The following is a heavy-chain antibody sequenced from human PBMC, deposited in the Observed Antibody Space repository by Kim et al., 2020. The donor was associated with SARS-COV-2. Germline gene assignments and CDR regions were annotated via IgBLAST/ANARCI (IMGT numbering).Heavy chain of an antibody. Sequence: GGSLRLSCAASGFTFSSYAMSWVRQAPGKGLEWVSAISGSGGSTYYADSVKGRFTISRDNSKNTLYLQMNSLRAEDTAVYYCAKRVWFGELLFGWFDPWGQGTLVTVSS. V-gene: IGHV3-23*01. CDR2: ISGSGGST. J-gene: IGHJ5*02. D-gene: IGHD3-10*01. CDR3: AKRVWFGELLFGWFDP. CDR1: GFTFSSYA.